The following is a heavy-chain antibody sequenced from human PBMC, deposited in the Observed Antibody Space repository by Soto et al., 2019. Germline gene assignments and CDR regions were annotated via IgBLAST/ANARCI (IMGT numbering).Heavy chain of an antibody. CDR2: INPSGFST. D-gene: IGHD5-18*01. V-gene: IGHV1-46*01. J-gene: IGHJ6*02. Sequence: QVQLVQSGAEVKKPGASVKISCKASGYTFSSSYIHWVRQAPGQGLELMGLINPSGFSTDYAQTFQGRVTVTRDTSTSTVYMELSSLRSEDTAVYYCASGGYTYGFSAMDVWGPGTTVAVSS. CDR1: GYTFSSSY. CDR3: ASGGYTYGFSAMDV.